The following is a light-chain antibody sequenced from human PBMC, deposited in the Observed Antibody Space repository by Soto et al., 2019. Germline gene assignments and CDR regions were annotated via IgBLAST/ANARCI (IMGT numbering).Light chain of an antibody. V-gene: IGLV2-14*01. CDR3: SSYTSSSTPVV. CDR1: SSDVGGYHY. CDR2: EVS. Sequence: QSALTQPASVSGSPGQSITISCTGTSSDVGGYHYVSWYQQHPGKAPKLMIYEVSNRPSGVSNRFSGSKSGNTASLTISGLQAEDEAEYYCSSYTSSSTPVVFGGGTKLTVL. J-gene: IGLJ2*01.